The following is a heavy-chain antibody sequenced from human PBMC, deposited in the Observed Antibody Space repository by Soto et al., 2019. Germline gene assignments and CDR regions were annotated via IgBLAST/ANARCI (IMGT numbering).Heavy chain of an antibody. CDR2: IIPIFGTA. J-gene: IGHJ6*02. Sequence: QVQLVQSGAEVKKPGSSVKVSCKASGGTFSSYAISWVRQAPGQGLEWMGGIIPIFGTANYAQTFQGRVTITADESTSTAYMELSSLRSEDKAVYYCARVPGSGYELPNYYYYGMDVWGQGTTVTVSS. D-gene: IGHD5-12*01. CDR1: GGTFSSYA. V-gene: IGHV1-69*01. CDR3: ARVPGSGYELPNYYYYGMDV.